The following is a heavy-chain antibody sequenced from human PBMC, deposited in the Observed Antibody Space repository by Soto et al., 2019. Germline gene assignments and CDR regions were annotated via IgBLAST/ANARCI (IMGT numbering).Heavy chain of an antibody. D-gene: IGHD2-2*01. V-gene: IGHV1-69*13. J-gene: IGHJ5*02. Sequence: SVKVSCKASGGTFSSYAISWVRQAPGQGLEWMGGIIPIFGTANYAQKFQGRVTITADESTSTAYMELNSLRSEDTAVYYCARTYIVVVPAATRNWFDPWGQGTLVTVSS. CDR1: GGTFSSYA. CDR3: ARTYIVVVPAATRNWFDP. CDR2: IIPIFGTA.